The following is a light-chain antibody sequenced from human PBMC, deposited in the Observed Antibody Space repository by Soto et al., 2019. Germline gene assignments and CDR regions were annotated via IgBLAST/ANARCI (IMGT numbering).Light chain of an antibody. CDR1: QSVSSY. J-gene: IGKJ5*01. V-gene: IGKV3-11*01. Sequence: IVLTQSPATLSLSPGERATLSCRASQSVSSYLAWYQQKPGQAPRLLIYDASNRVTGIPARFSGSGSGTDFTLTISSLEPEDFAVYDCQQRSNWPRSCGQGTRLEI. CDR3: QQRSNWPRS. CDR2: DAS.